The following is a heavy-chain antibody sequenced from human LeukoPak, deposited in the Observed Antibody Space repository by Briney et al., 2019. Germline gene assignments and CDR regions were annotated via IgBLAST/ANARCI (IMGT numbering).Heavy chain of an antibody. CDR3: ARIMEYCSSTSCYYGMDV. D-gene: IGHD2-2*01. V-gene: IGHV1-69*13. CDR2: IIPLFRTA. CDR1: GGTFISYA. J-gene: IGHJ6*02. Sequence: ASVKVSCKASGGTFISYAISWVRQAPGQGLEWMGGIIPLFRTANYAQNFQGRLTITADESTRTAYMELSSLRSEDTAVYYCARIMEYCSSTSCYYGMDVWGQGTTVTVSS.